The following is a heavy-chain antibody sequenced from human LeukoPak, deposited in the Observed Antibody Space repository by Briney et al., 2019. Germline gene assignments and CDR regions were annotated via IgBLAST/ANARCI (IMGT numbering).Heavy chain of an antibody. Sequence: ASVTVSCKTSGYMVSDYYMHWVRQAPGQGLEWMGWLRGDTGDTDSQQKFKGRVTMTRDTATNTTYMQLRRMTYDDTAIYFCSRVRDNACDYWGQGTLVSVSS. J-gene: IGHJ4*02. CDR2: LRGDTGDT. V-gene: IGHV1-2*02. D-gene: IGHD1-1*01. CDR1: GYMVSDYY. CDR3: SRVRDNACDY.